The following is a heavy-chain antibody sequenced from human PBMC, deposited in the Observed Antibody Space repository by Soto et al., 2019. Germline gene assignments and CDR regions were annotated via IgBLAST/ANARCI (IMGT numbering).Heavy chain of an antibody. CDR1: GFIFTRYS. CDR3: ARESEDLTSNFDY. CDR2: ISSTTNYI. Sequence: VGSLRLSCAASGFIFTRYSMNWVRQAPGKGLEWVSSISSTTNYIYYGDSMKGRFTISRDNAKNSLYLEMNSLRAEDTAVYYCARESEDLTSNFDYWGQGTLVTVSS. J-gene: IGHJ4*02. V-gene: IGHV3-21*06.